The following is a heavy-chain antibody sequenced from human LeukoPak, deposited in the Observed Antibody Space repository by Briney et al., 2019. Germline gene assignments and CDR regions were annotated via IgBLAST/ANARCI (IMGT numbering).Heavy chain of an antibody. CDR3: AKRRRQLGYFDY. CDR1: GFTFSSYA. Sequence: GGSLRLSCAATGFTFSSYAMSWVRQAPGKGLEWVSAISGSGGSTYYADSVKGRFTISRDNSKNTLYLQMNSLRAEDTAVYYCAKRRRQLGYFDYWGQGTLVTVSS. CDR2: ISGSGGST. V-gene: IGHV3-23*01. D-gene: IGHD6-13*01. J-gene: IGHJ4*02.